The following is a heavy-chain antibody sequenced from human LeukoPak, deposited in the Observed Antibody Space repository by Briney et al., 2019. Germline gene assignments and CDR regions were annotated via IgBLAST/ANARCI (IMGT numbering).Heavy chain of an antibody. J-gene: IGHJ5*02. CDR3: AKDPGIAVAGSPGWFDP. CDR2: ISYDGSNK. V-gene: IGHV3-30*18. CDR1: GFTFSSYG. Sequence: PGGSLSLSCAASGFTFSSYGMHWVRQAPGKGLEWVAVISYDGSNKYYADSVKGRFTISRDNSKNTLYLQMNSLRAEDTAVYYCAKDPGIAVAGSPGWFDPWGQGTLVTVSS. D-gene: IGHD6-19*01.